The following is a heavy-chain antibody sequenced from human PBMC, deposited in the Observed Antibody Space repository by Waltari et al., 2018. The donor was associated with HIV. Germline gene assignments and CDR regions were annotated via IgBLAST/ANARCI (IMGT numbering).Heavy chain of an antibody. CDR1: GFTVSSNY. Sequence: EVQLVESGGGSVQPGGSLRLSCAASGFTVSSNYMSWVRQAPGKGLEWVSIIYTGGSTYYAHSVKGRFTIARDNSKNTLHLQMNSLRAEDTAVYYCASPDTTMVHGHYYFYHMDVWGQGTTVTVSS. CDR3: ASPDTTMVHGHYYFYHMDV. CDR2: IYTGGST. J-gene: IGHJ6*02. V-gene: IGHV3-66*01. D-gene: IGHD5-18*01.